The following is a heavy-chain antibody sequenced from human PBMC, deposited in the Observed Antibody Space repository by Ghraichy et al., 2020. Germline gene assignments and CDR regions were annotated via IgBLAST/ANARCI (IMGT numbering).Heavy chain of an antibody. V-gene: IGHV5-51*01. CDR1: GYSFTSYW. J-gene: IGHJ4*02. Sequence: GESLNISCKGSGYSFTSYWIGWVRQMPGKGLEWMGIIYPGDSDTRYSPSFQGQVTISADKSISTAYLQWSSLKASDTAMYYCARLQYSSSWYGVEVDYWGQGTLVTVSS. D-gene: IGHD6-13*01. CDR2: IYPGDSDT. CDR3: ARLQYSSSWYGVEVDY.